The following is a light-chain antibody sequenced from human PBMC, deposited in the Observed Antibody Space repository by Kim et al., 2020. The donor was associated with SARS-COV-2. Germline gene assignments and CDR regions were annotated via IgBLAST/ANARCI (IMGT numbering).Light chain of an antibody. CDR2: WAS. CDR3: QQYYTTPYT. J-gene: IGKJ2*01. Sequence: DIVMTQSPDSLAVSLGERATINCKSSQSVSNYLAWYQQKPGQPPKLLIYWASTRESGVPDRFSGSGSGTDFTLTISSLQAEDVAVYYCQQYYTTPYTFGQGTKLEI. CDR1: QSVSNY. V-gene: IGKV4-1*01.